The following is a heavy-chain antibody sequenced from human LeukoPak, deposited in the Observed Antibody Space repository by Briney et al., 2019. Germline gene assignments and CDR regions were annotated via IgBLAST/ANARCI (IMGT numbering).Heavy chain of an antibody. V-gene: IGHV4-4*02. Sequence: SESLSLTCAVSGGCISSSNWWRWVRQPPGEGLEWIGESDHSGSTNYNPSLKSRVTISVDKSKNQFSLKLSSVTAADTAVYYCARLHYDFWSGYYFGWFDPWGHGTLVTVSA. CDR2: SDHSGST. D-gene: IGHD3-3*01. J-gene: IGHJ5*02. CDR1: GGCISSSNW. CDR3: ARLHYDFWSGYYFGWFDP.